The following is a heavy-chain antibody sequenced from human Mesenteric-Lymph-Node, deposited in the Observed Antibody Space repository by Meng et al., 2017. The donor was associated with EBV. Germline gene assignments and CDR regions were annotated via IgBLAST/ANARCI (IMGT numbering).Heavy chain of an antibody. CDR3: ARDLSSGYRFDY. CDR2: INAGTGDT. CDR1: GYTFTYYA. V-gene: IGHV1-3*01. D-gene: IGHD5-12*01. Sequence: QVQLVQSGAEVKKPGASAKVSCRASGYTFTYYALHWVRQAPGQRLEWMGWINAGTGDTRFSQKFQGRVTLTRDTSASTAYMDLRSLTSEDTAVYYCARDLSSGYRFDYWGQGALVTVSS. J-gene: IGHJ4*02.